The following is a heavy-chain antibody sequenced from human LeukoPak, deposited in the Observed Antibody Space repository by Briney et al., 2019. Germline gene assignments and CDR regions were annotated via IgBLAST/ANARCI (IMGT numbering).Heavy chain of an antibody. Sequence: GASVKVSCQASGYTFTIHSISWVRQAPGQGLEWMGWISAYNGNTNYAQKLQGRVTMTTDTSTSTAYMELRSLRSDDTAVYYCAKTYYEIVTGYGSLYYWGQGTLVTVSS. CDR2: ISAYNGNT. V-gene: IGHV1-18*01. CDR1: GYTFTIHS. J-gene: IGHJ4*02. D-gene: IGHD3-9*01. CDR3: AKTYYEIVTGYGSLYY.